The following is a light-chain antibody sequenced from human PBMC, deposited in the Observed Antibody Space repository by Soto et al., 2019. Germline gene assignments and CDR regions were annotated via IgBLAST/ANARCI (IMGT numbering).Light chain of an antibody. CDR1: SANIGSNT. V-gene: IGLV1-44*01. CDR3: AAWDVSLSGHWV. J-gene: IGLJ3*02. Sequence: QSVLTQPPSASVTPGQRVTISCSGSSANIGSNTVNWYQQFPGTPPKLLIYGNSQRPSGVPGRVSGSKSATSASLTISGLQYEDEADYYCAAWDVSLSGHWVFGGGTKLTVL. CDR2: GNS.